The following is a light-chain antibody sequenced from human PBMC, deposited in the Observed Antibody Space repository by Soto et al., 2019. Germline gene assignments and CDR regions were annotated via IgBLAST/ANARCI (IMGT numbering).Light chain of an antibody. V-gene: IGKV3-15*01. CDR1: QRLISSY. CDR3: QQYNNWPFT. CDR2: GAS. J-gene: IGKJ3*01. Sequence: EVVMAQSPGTLSVSPGERVTLSCRACQRLISSYLAWYQQKPGQAPRLLIYGASTRATGIPARFSGSGSGTEFTLTINTLQSEDFAVYYCQQYNNWPFTFGPGTKVDI.